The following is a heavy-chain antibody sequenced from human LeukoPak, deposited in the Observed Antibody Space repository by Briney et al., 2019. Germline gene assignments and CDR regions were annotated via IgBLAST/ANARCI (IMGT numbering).Heavy chain of an antibody. CDR3: AKDLYCSSTSCYGRTHYYGMDV. Sequence: GGSLRLSCAASGFTFSSYAMSWVRQAPGKGLEWVSAISGSGGSTDYADSVKGRFTISRDNSKNTLYLQMNSLRAEDTAVYYCAKDLYCSSTSCYGRTHYYGMDVWGQGTTVTVSS. V-gene: IGHV3-23*01. J-gene: IGHJ6*02. D-gene: IGHD2-2*01. CDR2: ISGSGGST. CDR1: GFTFSSYA.